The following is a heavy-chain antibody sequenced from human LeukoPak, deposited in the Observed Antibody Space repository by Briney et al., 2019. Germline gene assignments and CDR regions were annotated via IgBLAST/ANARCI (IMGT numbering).Heavy chain of an antibody. J-gene: IGHJ2*01. D-gene: IGHD5-18*01. CDR2: IYYSGST. Sequence: SETLSLTCTVSGGSISSYYWSWFRQTPGKGPEWIGYIYYSGSTKYNPSLKSRVTISVDRSKNQFSLKLNSVTAADTAVYYCARYWGVQLWLHWYFDLWGRGSLVTVSS. CDR1: GGSISSYY. V-gene: IGHV4-59*01. CDR3: ARYWGVQLWLHWYFDL.